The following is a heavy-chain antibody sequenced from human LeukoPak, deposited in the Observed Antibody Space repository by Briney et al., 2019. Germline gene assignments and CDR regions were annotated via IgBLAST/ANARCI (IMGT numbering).Heavy chain of an antibody. Sequence: SETLSLTCTVSGYSISSGYYWGWIRQPPGKGLEWIGSIYHSGSTYYNPSLKNRVTISVDTSKNQFSLKLSSVTAADTAVYYCAREFRYYDFRPGAFDIWGQGTMVTVSS. J-gene: IGHJ3*02. CDR2: IYHSGST. CDR1: GYSISSGYY. V-gene: IGHV4-38-2*02. CDR3: AREFRYYDFRPGAFDI. D-gene: IGHD3-3*01.